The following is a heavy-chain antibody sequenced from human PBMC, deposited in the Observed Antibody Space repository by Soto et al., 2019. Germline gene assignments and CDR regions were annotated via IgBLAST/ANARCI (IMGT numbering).Heavy chain of an antibody. D-gene: IGHD6-13*01. CDR2: ISASGGST. J-gene: IGHJ4*02. CDR1: GFIFSSYA. V-gene: IGHV3-23*01. Sequence: EVQLLESGGDLVQPGGSLRLSCAASGFIFSSYAMSWVRQAPGKGLEWVSTISASGGSTNNADSVKGRFTISRDNSKNTLYLEMKSLRAEDTAVYYCAKNRYRSRSFAYWGQGTLVTVSS. CDR3: AKNRYRSRSFAY.